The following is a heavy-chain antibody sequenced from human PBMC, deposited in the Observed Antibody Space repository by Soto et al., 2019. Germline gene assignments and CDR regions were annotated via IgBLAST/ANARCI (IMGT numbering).Heavy chain of an antibody. V-gene: IGHV3-23*01. CDR3: AKDLDYDILTELNWFDP. J-gene: IGHJ5*02. CDR1: GFTFSSYA. D-gene: IGHD3-9*01. CDR2: ISGSGGST. Sequence: GGSLRLSCAASGFTFSSYAMSWVRKAPGKGLEWVSAISGSGGSTYYADSVKGRFTISRDNSKNTLYLQMNSLRAEDTAVYYCAKDLDYDILTELNWFDPWGQGTLVTVSS.